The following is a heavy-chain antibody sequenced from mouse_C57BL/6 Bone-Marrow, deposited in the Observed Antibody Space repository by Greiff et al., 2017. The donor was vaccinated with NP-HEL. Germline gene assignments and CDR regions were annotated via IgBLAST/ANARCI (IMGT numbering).Heavy chain of an antibody. D-gene: IGHD1-3*01. CDR2: ISRGGSYT. J-gene: IGHJ3*01. Sequence: DVKLVESGGDLVKPGGSLTLSCAASGFTFSSYGMSWVRQTPDKRLEWVATISRGGSYTSYPDSVKGRFTISRDNAKNTLYLQMGSLKSEDTAMYYCIKGAWYADWGKGTLVTVSA. CDR3: IKGAWYAD. CDR1: GFTFSSYG. V-gene: IGHV5-6*02.